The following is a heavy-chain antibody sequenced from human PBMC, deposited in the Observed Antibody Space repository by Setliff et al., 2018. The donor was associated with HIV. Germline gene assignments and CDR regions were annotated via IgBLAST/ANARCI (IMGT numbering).Heavy chain of an antibody. D-gene: IGHD3-9*01. CDR1: GGPLTDHY. Sequence: PSETLSLTCAVHGGPLTDHYWNWIRQSPGKGLEWIAEVHHTGYLNYNPSLKSRVTISVDTSTNQFSLKLSSVTAADTAVYYCAREKQQYYDLLTGYDYYCGMDVWGQGTSVTVSS. CDR3: AREKQQYYDLLTGYDYYCGMDV. CDR2: VHHTGYL. J-gene: IGHJ6*02. V-gene: IGHV4-34*01.